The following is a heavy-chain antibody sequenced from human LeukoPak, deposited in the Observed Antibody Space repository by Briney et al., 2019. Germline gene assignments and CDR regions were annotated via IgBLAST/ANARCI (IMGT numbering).Heavy chain of an antibody. CDR1: GFTFSSYA. CDR3: ARASGYSYGYSSAFDI. Sequence: GGSLRLSCAASGFTFSSYAMHWVRQAPGKGLEWVAVISYDGSNKYYADSVKGRFTISRDNSKNTLYLQMNSLRAEDTAVYYCARASGYSYGYSSAFDIWGQGTMVTVSS. V-gene: IGHV3-30*04. J-gene: IGHJ3*02. D-gene: IGHD5-18*01. CDR2: ISYDGSNK.